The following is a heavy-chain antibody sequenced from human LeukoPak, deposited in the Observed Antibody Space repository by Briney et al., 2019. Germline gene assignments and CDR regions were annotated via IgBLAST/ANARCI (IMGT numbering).Heavy chain of an antibody. D-gene: IGHD2-21*02. CDR2: ISGGASNT. V-gene: IGHV3-23*01. CDR3: ARARSMLRLRSSFDF. CDR1: GFTFSSYA. J-gene: IGHJ4*02. Sequence: GGSLRLSCAASGFTFSSYAMSWVRQAPGKGLEWISSISGGASNTYYVDSVRGRFTISRDSSNNTLLLQMTSLRVEDTAIYFCARARSMLRLRSSFDFWGQGALVTVSS.